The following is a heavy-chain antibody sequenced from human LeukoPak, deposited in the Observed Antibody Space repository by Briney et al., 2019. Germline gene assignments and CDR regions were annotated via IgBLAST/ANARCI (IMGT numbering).Heavy chain of an antibody. D-gene: IGHD1-26*01. CDR2: IYTSGST. Sequence: SETLSLTCTVSGGSISSYYWSWIRQPAGKGLEWIGRIYTSGSTNYNPSLKSRVTMSVDTSKNQFSLNLSSVTAADTAVYYCARSRRWELRGEIDYWGQGTLVTASS. V-gene: IGHV4-4*07. CDR1: GGSISSYY. J-gene: IGHJ4*02. CDR3: ARSRRWELRGEIDY.